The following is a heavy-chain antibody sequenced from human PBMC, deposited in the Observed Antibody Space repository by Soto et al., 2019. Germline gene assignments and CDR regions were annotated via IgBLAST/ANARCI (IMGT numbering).Heavy chain of an antibody. Sequence: ASVKVSCKASGYTFTSYGISWVRQAPGQGLEWMGWISAYNGNTNYAQKLQGRVTMTTDTSTSTAYMELRSLRSDDTAVCYCAAYYYDSSGPTHGPFDYWGQGTLGTV. CDR3: AAYYYDSSGPTHGPFDY. CDR2: ISAYNGNT. V-gene: IGHV1-18*01. D-gene: IGHD3-22*01. CDR1: GYTFTSYG. J-gene: IGHJ4*02.